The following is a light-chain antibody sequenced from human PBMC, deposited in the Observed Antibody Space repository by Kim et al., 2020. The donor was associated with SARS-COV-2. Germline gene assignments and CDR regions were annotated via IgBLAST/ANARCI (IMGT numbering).Light chain of an antibody. CDR3: QQYGTSPLT. CDR1: QSTTSDF. CDR2: AAS. J-gene: IGKJ4*01. V-gene: IGKV3-20*01. Sequence: PGERASPSCRASQSTTSDFLAWYQQKPGQAPRLLIYAASSRATGIPDRFTGSGSGTDFTLTISRLEPEDSAVYFCQQYGTSPLTFGGGTKVDIK.